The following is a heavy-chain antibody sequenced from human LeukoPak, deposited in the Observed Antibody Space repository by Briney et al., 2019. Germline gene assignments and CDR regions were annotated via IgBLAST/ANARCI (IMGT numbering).Heavy chain of an antibody. D-gene: IGHD3-3*01. CDR2: ISGYNGHT. Sequence: ASVKVSCKSSAYMFSNYGITWVRQPRGQGLEGMGWISGYNGHTSYALKFQGRVTINTDTSTSTAYMELRSVRTDDTAVSFCARDLKDHHLERSPDHWGQGALVTVSS. CDR3: ARDLKDHHLERSPDH. V-gene: IGHV1-18*01. CDR1: AYMFSNYG. J-gene: IGHJ4*02.